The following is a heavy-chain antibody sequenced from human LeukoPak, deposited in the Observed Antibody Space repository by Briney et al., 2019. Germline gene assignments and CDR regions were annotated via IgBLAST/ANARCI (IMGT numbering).Heavy chain of an antibody. J-gene: IGHJ4*02. CDR3: ARVTAWGYFDY. V-gene: IGHV3-7*01. D-gene: IGHD1-26*01. CDR2: IEQDGSDI. CDR1: GFTFSDYW. Sequence: GGSLRLSCAASGFTFSDYWMTWFRQAPGKGPEPVASIEQDGSDIQYVDFVKGRFTISRDNGRNSVYLQMNSLRVEDTAVYYCARVTAWGYFDYWGQGTLVSVTS.